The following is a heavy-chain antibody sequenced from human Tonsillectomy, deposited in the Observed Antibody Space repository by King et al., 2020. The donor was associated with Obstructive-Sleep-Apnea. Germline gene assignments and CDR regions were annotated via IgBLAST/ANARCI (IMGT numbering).Heavy chain of an antibody. D-gene: IGHD3-16*01. V-gene: IGHV3-30*02. CDR3: AKPLRRAFGDYFDY. J-gene: IGHJ4*02. CDR2: MRYDGSDK. CDR1: GFTFSNYG. Sequence: VQLVESGGGVVQPGGVLRLSCAASGFTFSNYGMHWVRQAPGKGLDWVAFMRYDGSDKYYTDSVKGRFTISRDSSKHTLYLQMNSLRTEDTAVYYCAKPLRRAFGDYFDYWGQGTLVTVSS.